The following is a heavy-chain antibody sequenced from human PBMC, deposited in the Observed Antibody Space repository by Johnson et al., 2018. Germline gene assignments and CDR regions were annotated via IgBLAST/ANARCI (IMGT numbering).Heavy chain of an antibody. CDR1: GFTFSTFG. V-gene: IGHV3-30*03. CDR2: ILYDGSNK. D-gene: IGHD6-6*01. J-gene: IGHJ6*02. CDR3: ARRRPYSSSSNYFYYGMDV. Sequence: QVQLVQSGGGVVQPGRSLRLSCAASGFTFSTFGMHWVRQAPGKGLAWVAVILYDGSNKYYADSVTGRFTISRDNSKNMLYLQMNSLRAEDTAVYYCARRRPYSSSSNYFYYGMDVWGQGTTVTVSS.